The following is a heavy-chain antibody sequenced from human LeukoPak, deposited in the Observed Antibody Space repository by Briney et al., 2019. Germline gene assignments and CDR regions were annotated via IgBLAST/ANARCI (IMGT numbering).Heavy chain of an antibody. V-gene: IGHV3-21*04. Sequence: GGSLRLSCAASGFTFSSYEMNWVRQAPGKGLEWVSSISSSSSYIYYADSVKGRFTISRDNSKNTLYLQMNSLRAEDTAVYYCAKDRHYQSNVLDYWGQGTLVTVSS. CDR1: GFTFSSYE. D-gene: IGHD3-22*01. CDR3: AKDRHYQSNVLDY. J-gene: IGHJ4*02. CDR2: ISSSSSYI.